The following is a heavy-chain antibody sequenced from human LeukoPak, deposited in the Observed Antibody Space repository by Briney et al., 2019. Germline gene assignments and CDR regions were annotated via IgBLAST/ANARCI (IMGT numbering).Heavy chain of an antibody. Sequence: PSPTLFLTCVDSGGSISSGGYSWSWIRQPPEKGLEWIGYIYHSGSTYHNPSLKSRVTISVDRSKNQFSLKLSSVTAADTAAYYCARGALIHNWFDPWGQGTLVTVSS. D-gene: IGHD5-18*01. CDR1: GGSISSGGYS. V-gene: IGHV4-30-2*01. J-gene: IGHJ5*02. CDR2: IYHSGST. CDR3: ARGALIHNWFDP.